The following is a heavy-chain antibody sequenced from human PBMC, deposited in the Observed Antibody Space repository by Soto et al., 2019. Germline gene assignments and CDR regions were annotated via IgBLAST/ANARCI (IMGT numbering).Heavy chain of an antibody. V-gene: IGHV4-61*01. J-gene: IGHJ5*02. CDR1: GGSVNSANYY. D-gene: IGHD3-22*01. Sequence: QVQLQESGPGLVKPSETLSLTCTVSGGSVNSANYYWSWIRQPPGKRLQWIGYIFYSGNSGSTNYIPSLASRITISVDTAKNQFSLKLSSVTAADTALYYCARVGSSGYYGGFDPWGQGTLVTVSS. CDR3: ARVGSSGYYGGFDP. CDR2: IFYSGNSGST.